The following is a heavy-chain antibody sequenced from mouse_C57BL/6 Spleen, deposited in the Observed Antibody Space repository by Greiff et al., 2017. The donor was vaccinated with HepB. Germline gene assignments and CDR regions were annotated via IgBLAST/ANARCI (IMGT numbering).Heavy chain of an antibody. CDR3: ARGGTVFFDY. Sequence: VQLQESGPELVKPGASVKISCKASGYSFTSYYIHWVKQRPGQGLEWIGWIYPGRGNTKYNEKFKGKATLTADTSSSTAYMQLSSLTSEDSAVYYCARGGTVFFDYWGQGTTLTVSS. V-gene: IGHV1-66*01. D-gene: IGHD4-1*01. CDR2: IYPGRGNT. J-gene: IGHJ2*01. CDR1: GYSFTSYY.